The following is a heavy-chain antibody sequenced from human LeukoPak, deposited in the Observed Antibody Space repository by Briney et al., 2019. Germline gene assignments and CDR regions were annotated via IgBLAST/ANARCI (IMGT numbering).Heavy chain of an antibody. Sequence: SETLYLTCTVSGGSISSYYWSWIQQPAGKGLEWIGRIYTSGSTNYNPSLKSRVTMSVDTSKNQFSLKLSSVTAADTAVYYCARSLYSSSWYDYWGQGTLVTVSS. D-gene: IGHD6-13*01. V-gene: IGHV4-4*07. CDR3: ARSLYSSSWYDY. J-gene: IGHJ4*02. CDR1: GGSISSYY. CDR2: IYTSGST.